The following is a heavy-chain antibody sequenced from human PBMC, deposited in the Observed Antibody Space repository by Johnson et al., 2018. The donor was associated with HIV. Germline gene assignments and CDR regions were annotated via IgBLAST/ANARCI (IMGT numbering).Heavy chain of an antibody. CDR3: AKEMSSSWYRGAFDI. CDR2: ISPDESKT. Sequence: VQLVESGGGLVQPEESLRLSCVASGFSFSNYWMHWVRQAPGKGPVWVSRISPDESKTDYADSVKGRFTIPRDNAKNSRYMQMNSLRAEDTALYYCAKEMSSSWYRGAFDIWGQGTMVTVSS. J-gene: IGHJ3*02. CDR1: GFSFSNYW. V-gene: IGHV3-74*01. D-gene: IGHD6-13*01.